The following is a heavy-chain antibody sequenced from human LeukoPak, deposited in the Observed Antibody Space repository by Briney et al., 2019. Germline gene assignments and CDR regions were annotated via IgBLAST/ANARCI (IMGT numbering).Heavy chain of an antibody. V-gene: IGHV4-59*01. J-gene: IGHJ5*02. CDR1: GGSISSYY. D-gene: IGHD3-22*01. Sequence: SETLSLACTVSGGSISSYYWSWIRQPPGKGLEWIGYIYYSGSTNYNPSLKSRVTISVDTSKNQFSLKLSSVTAADTAVYYCARDPSHYCDETWFDPWGQGTLVTLSS. CDR2: IYYSGST. CDR3: ARDPSHYCDETWFDP.